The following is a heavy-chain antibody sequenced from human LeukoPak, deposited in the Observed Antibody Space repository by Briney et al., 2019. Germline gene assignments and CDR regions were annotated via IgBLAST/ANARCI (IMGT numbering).Heavy chain of an antibody. CDR3: ARPRRHSDTAMGLGAFDI. Sequence: SESLSLTCAVSGGSISSYYWSWIRQPPGKGLEWIGYIYYSGSTNYNPSLKSRVTISVDTSKNQFSLNLSTVTAADTAVYYCARPRRHSDTAMGLGAFDIWGQGTMVTVSS. CDR1: GGSISSYY. D-gene: IGHD5-18*01. V-gene: IGHV4-59*08. CDR2: IYYSGST. J-gene: IGHJ3*02.